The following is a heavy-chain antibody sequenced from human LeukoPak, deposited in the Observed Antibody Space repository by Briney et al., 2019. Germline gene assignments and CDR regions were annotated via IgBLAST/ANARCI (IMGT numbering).Heavy chain of an antibody. V-gene: IGHV3-30*03. Sequence: GGSLRLSCAASGFTFSSYGMHWVRQAPGKGLEWVAVISYDGSNKYYADSVKGRFTISRDNSKNTLYLQMNSLRAEDTAVYYCARVYGDYEGAFDIWGQGTMVTVSS. J-gene: IGHJ3*02. D-gene: IGHD4-17*01. CDR1: GFTFSSYG. CDR3: ARVYGDYEGAFDI. CDR2: ISYDGSNK.